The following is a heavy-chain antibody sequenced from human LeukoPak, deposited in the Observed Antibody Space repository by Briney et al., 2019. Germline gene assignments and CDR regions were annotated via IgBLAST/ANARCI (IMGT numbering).Heavy chain of an antibody. CDR1: GGSFSGDY. CDR2: INHSGST. CDR3: AKELGYCSGASCYGGTFDY. J-gene: IGHJ4*02. V-gene: IGHV4-34*01. D-gene: IGHD2-2*01. Sequence: SETLSLTCAVYGGSFSGDYWSWIRQPPGKGLEWIAEINHSGSTNYNPSLKSRVTISVDTSKNQFSLKLSLVTAADTAVYYCAKELGYCSGASCYGGTFDYWGQGTLVTVSS.